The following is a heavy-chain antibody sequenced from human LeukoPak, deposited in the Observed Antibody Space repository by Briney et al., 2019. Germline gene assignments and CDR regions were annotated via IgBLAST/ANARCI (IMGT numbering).Heavy chain of an antibody. CDR3: AKAHGGSYHSGID. CDR2: ISGSGGST. Sequence: GGSLRLSCAASGFTFTSYAMNWVRQAPGKGLEWVSGISGSGGSTYYADSVKGRFSISRDNSKNTLYLQLNGLRVENTAEYYCAKAHGGSYHSGIDWGQGTLVIVSS. D-gene: IGHD1-26*01. CDR1: GFTFTSYA. V-gene: IGHV3-23*01. J-gene: IGHJ4*02.